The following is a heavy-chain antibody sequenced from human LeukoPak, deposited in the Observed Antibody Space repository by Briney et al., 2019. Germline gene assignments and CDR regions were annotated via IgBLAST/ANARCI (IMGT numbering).Heavy chain of an antibody. CDR3: ARMARVAAALGADY. CDR1: GYTFTSYG. CDR2: ISAYNGNT. Sequence: GASVKVSCKASGYTFTSYGISWVRQAPGQRLEWMGWISAYNGNTNYAQKLQGRVTMTTDTSTSTAYMELRRLRSDDTAVYYCARMARVAAALGADYWGQGTLVTVSS. V-gene: IGHV1-18*01. D-gene: IGHD6-13*01. J-gene: IGHJ4*02.